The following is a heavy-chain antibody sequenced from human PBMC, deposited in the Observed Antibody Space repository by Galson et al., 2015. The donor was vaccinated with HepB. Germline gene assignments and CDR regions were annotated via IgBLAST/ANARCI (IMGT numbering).Heavy chain of an antibody. CDR3: ARGGGRIVYSSGWYPTRTLDY. D-gene: IGHD6-19*01. CDR1: GGSFSGYY. CDR2: INHSGST. V-gene: IGHV4-34*01. Sequence: LSLTCAVYGGSFSGYYCSRIRQPPGKGLEWIGEINHSGSTNYNPPLKSRVTISVDTSKNQFSLKLTSVTAADTAVYYCARGGGRIVYSSGWYPTRTLDYWGQGTLVTVSS. J-gene: IGHJ4*02.